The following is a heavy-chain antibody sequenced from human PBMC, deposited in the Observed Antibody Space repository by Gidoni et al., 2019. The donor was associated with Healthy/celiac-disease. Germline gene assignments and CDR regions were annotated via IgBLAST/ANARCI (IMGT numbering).Heavy chain of an antibody. CDR3: AKDLARVRVSSWHLSPYYYYGMDV. CDR2: ISGDGGST. V-gene: IGHV3-43D*04. J-gene: IGHJ6*02. CDR1: GFTFDDYA. D-gene: IGHD6-13*01. Sequence: EVQMVESGGVVVQPGGSLRLSCAASGFTFDDYAIPWFRQAPGKGLEWVSLISGDGGSTYYADSVKGRFTISRDNSKNSLYLQMNSLRAEDTALYYCAKDLARVRVSSWHLSPYYYYGMDVWGQGTTVTVSS.